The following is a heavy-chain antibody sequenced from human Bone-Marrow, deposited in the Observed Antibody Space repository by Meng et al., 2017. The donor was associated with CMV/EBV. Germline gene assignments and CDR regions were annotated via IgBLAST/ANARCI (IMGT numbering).Heavy chain of an antibody. CDR3: AKDKGITMVRGVIYYYYGMDV. CDR2: IRYDGSNK. V-gene: IGHV3-30*02. D-gene: IGHD3-10*01. J-gene: IGHJ6*02. CDR1: GFTFSSYG. Sequence: GGSLRLSCAASGFTFSSYGMHWVRQAPGKGLEWVAFIRYDGSNKYYADSVKGRFTISRDNSKNTLYLQMNSLRAEDTAVYYCAKDKGITMVRGVIYYYYGMDVWGQGTTVTVSS.